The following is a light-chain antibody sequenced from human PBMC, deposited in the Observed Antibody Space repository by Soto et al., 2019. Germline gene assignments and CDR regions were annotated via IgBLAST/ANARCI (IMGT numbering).Light chain of an antibody. CDR1: SSNIGAGYD. Sequence: QSVLTQPPSVSGAPGQRVTISCTGSSSNIGAGYDVHWYQQLPGTAPKLLIYGNSNRPSGVPDRFSGSKSGTSASLAITGLQAEEEADYYCQSYDSSLRVLFGGGTKLTVL. J-gene: IGLJ2*01. CDR3: QSYDSSLRVL. CDR2: GNS. V-gene: IGLV1-40*01.